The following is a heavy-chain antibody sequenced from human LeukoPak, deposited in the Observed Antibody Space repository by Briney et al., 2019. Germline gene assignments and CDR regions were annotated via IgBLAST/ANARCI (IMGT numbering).Heavy chain of an antibody. V-gene: IGHV1-2*02. CDR3: ARDTRFLEWLLYDALDY. D-gene: IGHD3-3*01. CDR1: GYTFTGYY. CDR2: INPNSGGT. J-gene: IGHJ4*02. Sequence: ASVKVSCKASGYTFTGYYMHWVRPAPEQGREWMGWINPNSGGTNYAQQFQGRVTMTRDTSISTAYMELSRLRSDGTAVYYCARDTRFLEWLLYDALDYWGQGKLVTVSS.